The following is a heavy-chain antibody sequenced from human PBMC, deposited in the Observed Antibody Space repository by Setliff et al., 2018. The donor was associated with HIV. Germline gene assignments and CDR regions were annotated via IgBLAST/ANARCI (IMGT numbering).Heavy chain of an antibody. J-gene: IGHJ4*02. D-gene: IGHD3-3*01. Sequence: SETLSLTCSVSGASINSYFWSWIRQPAGKGLEWIGEINHSGSTNYNPSLKSRVTISVDTSKNQFSLKLSSVTAADTAVFYCARVPFTTGFDYWGQGILVTVSS. CDR2: INHSGST. CDR3: ARVPFTTGFDY. CDR1: GASINSYF. V-gene: IGHV4-59*08.